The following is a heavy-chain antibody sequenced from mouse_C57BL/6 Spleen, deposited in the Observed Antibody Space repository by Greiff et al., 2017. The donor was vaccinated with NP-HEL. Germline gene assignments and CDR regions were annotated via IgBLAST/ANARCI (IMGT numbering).Heavy chain of an antibody. CDR3: ARGLYDGYFDY. J-gene: IGHJ2*01. V-gene: IGHV1-76*01. CDR2: IYPGSGNT. Sequence: QVHVKQSGAELVRPGASVKLSCKASGYTFTDYYINWVKQRPGQGLEWIARIYPGSGNTYYNEKFKGKATLTAEKSSSTAYMQLSSLTSEDSAVYFCARGLYDGYFDYWGQGTTLTVSS. CDR1: GYTFTDYY. D-gene: IGHD2-3*01.